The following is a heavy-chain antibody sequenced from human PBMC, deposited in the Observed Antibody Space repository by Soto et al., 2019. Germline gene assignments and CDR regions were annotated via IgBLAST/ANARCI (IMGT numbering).Heavy chain of an antibody. V-gene: IGHV4-30-2*01. CDR1: GGSISSGGYS. CDR3: ARGLKAQLVRGYYYYGMDV. Sequence: PSETLSLTCAVSGGSISSGGYSWSWIRQPPGKGLEWIGYIYHSGSTYYNPSLKSRVTISVDRSKNQFSLKLSSVTAADTAVYYCARGLKAQLVRGYYYYGMDVWGQGTTVTVSS. D-gene: IGHD6-6*01. CDR2: IYHSGST. J-gene: IGHJ6*02.